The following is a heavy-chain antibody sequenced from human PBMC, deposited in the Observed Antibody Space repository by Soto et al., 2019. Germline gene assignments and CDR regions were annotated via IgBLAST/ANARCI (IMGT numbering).Heavy chain of an antibody. CDR2: IYHSGST. D-gene: IGHD2-21*01. V-gene: IGHV4-4*02. Sequence: PSDTLSLTCAVSGGSIGISNWWSWVRQPPGKGLEWIGEIYHSGSTNYNPPLKSRVTISVDKSKNQFSLKLSSVTAADTAVYYFARRPDWFAYWGQGTLVTVSS. CDR1: GGSIGISNW. CDR3: ARRPDWFAY. J-gene: IGHJ4*02.